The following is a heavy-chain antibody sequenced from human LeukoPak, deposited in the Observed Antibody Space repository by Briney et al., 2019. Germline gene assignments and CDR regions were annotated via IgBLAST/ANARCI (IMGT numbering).Heavy chain of an antibody. CDR3: ARHYDILEGTRVPTPAGFDP. D-gene: IGHD3-9*01. Sequence: KPSETLSLTCTVSGGSISSSSYYWGWIRQPPGKGLEWIGSIYYSGSTYYNPSLKSRVTISVDTSKNQFSLKLSSVTAADTAVYYSARHYDILEGTRVPTPAGFDPWGQGTLVTVSS. V-gene: IGHV4-39*01. J-gene: IGHJ5*02. CDR1: GGSISSSSYY. CDR2: IYYSGST.